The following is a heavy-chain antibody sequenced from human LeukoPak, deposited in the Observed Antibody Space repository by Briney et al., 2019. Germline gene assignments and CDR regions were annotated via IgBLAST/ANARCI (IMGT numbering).Heavy chain of an antibody. CDR2: IYYSGNT. D-gene: IGHD6-13*01. Sequence: SETLSLTCSVSGGSISSGGYYWSWIRQHPGKGLEWIGYIYYSGNTYYSPSLKSRISISVETSKNQFSLELSSVTAADTAVYYCARVSSQLVSGQVYYSYYMDVWGKGTTVTVSS. J-gene: IGHJ6*03. V-gene: IGHV4-31*03. CDR3: ARVSSQLVSGQVYYSYYMDV. CDR1: GGSISSGGYY.